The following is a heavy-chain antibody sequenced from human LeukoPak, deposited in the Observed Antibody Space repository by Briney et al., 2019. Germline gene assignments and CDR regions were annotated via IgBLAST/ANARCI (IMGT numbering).Heavy chain of an antibody. CDR1: GFTFSSYA. CDR2: ISGSADST. J-gene: IGHJ6*03. Sequence: GGSLRLSCAASGFTFSSYAMSWVRQAPGKGLEWVSAISGSADSTYYADSVKGRFTISRDNSKNTLYLQVNSLRAEDTAVYYCAKPLPCYYYYYMDVWGKGTTVTVSS. D-gene: IGHD1-26*01. CDR3: AKPLPCYYYYYMDV. V-gene: IGHV3-23*01.